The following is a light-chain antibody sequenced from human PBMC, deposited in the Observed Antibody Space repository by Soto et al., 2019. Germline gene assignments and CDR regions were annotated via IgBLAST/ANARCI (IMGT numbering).Light chain of an antibody. J-gene: IGKJ2*01. CDR2: KAY. V-gene: IGKV1-5*03. CDR1: QSISSW. Sequence: DIQMTQSPSTLSASVGDRVTITCRASQSISSWLAWYQQKPGKAPKLLIYKAYSLESGVPSRFSGSGSGTEFTLTISSLQPDDFATYYCQQYNSYSLYTFGQGTKVDIK. CDR3: QQYNSYSLYT.